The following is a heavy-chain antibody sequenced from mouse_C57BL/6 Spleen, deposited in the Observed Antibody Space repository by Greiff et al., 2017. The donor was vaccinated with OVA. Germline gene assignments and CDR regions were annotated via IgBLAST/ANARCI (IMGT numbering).Heavy chain of an antibody. CDR2: IDPSDSET. V-gene: IGHV1-52*01. D-gene: IGHD2-3*01. CDR1: GYTFTSYW. J-gene: IGHJ2*01. CDR3: ARSDGYYPDY. Sequence: VQLQQPGAELVRPGSSVKLSCKASGYTFTSYWMHWVKQRPIQGLEWIGNIDPSDSETHYNQKFKDKATLTVDKSSSTAYMQLSSLTSEDSAVYYCARSDGYYPDYWGQGTTLTVSS.